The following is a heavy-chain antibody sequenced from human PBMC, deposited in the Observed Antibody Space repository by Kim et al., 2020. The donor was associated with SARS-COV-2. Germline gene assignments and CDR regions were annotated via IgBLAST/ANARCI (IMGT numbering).Heavy chain of an antibody. CDR3: ARGLKTRDFNGISCY. Sequence: GGSLRLSCAASGFTFNRYEMNWVRQAPGKGLEWVAYISSSGSTKYSADSVKGRFTISSYNARNSLYLQMNILSAEDTAVTYCARGLKTRDFNGISCY. D-gene: IGHD2-8*01. J-gene: IGHJ4*03. V-gene: IGHV3-48*03. CDR2: ISSSGSTK. CDR1: GFTFNRYE.